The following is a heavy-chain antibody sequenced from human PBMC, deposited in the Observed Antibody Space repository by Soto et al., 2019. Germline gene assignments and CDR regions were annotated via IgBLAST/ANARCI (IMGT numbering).Heavy chain of an antibody. J-gene: IGHJ4*02. V-gene: IGHV3-11*01. D-gene: IGHD3-3*01. CDR2: IDTSGTKI. CDR1: GYTFSDYY. CDR3: ASHYDMWSGYLSPVDY. Sequence: QVQLVESGGDLVKPGGSLRLSCAASGYTFSDYYMSWIRQAPGKGLEWISYIDTSGTKIYYADSVKGRFTITRDNAKNWVDLEMNSLRDEDTAVYYCASHYDMWSGYLSPVDYWGQGTLVTVSS.